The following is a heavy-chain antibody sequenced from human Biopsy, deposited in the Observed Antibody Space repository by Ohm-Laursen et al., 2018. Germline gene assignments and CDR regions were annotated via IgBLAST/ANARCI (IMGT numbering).Heavy chain of an antibody. CDR2: IHGDERSA. J-gene: IGHJ4*02. D-gene: IGHD2-8*02. CDR1: GFTFSRSM. CDR3: TGDSGGLGDY. V-gene: IGHV3-74*03. Sequence: SLRLSCEASGFTFSRSMMHWVRQAPGKGLMWVSRIHGDERSATYAEPVKGRFTISRDNAKNTLHLQMNSLRAEDTAVYYCTGDSGGLGDYWGQGTLVTVSS.